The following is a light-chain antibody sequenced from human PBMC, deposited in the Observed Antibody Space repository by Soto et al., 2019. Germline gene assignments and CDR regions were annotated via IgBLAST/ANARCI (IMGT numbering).Light chain of an antibody. Sequence: QSVLTHPASVSGSPGQSIAISCTGTSSDVGAYDYVSWYQQHPGKAPKLMIYDVSNRPSGVSNRFSGSKSGNTASLTISGLQAEDEADYYCSSYTSSSTPLYVFGTGTKVTVL. V-gene: IGLV2-14*01. CDR2: DVS. J-gene: IGLJ1*01. CDR1: SSDVGAYDY. CDR3: SSYTSSSTPLYV.